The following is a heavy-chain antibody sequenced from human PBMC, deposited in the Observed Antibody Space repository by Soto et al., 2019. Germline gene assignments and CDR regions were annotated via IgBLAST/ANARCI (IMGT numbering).Heavy chain of an antibody. CDR2: VYHSGST. CDR1: GGSIRTTNYF. V-gene: IGHV4-39*01. J-gene: IGHJ5*02. CDR3: ARDSGWFGP. Sequence: QLQLQESGPGLVRPSETLSLTCSVSGGSIRTTNYFWAWIRQPPGKDLEWIASVYHSGSTYYNPSLQSRVTVSVDPSKNQFVLTMTSASAPDTALYFCARDSGWFGPWGQGTLVTVSS.